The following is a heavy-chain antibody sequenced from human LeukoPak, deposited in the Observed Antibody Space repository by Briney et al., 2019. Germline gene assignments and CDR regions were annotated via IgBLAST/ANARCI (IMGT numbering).Heavy chain of an antibody. CDR3: ARDLLIRGWLFDAFDI. Sequence: PSETLSHTCTVSGGSISSYYWSWIQQPAGKGLEWIGRIYTSGSTNYNPSLKSRVTMSVDTSKNQFSLKLSSVTAADTAVYYCARDLLIRGWLFDAFDIWGQGTMVTVSS. D-gene: IGHD3-9*01. CDR2: IYTSGST. CDR1: GGSISSYY. V-gene: IGHV4-4*07. J-gene: IGHJ3*02.